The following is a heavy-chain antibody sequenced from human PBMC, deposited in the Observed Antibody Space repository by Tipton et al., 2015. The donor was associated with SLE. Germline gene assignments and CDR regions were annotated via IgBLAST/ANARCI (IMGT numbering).Heavy chain of an antibody. V-gene: IGHV4-39*07. J-gene: IGHJ6*03. CDR1: GDSISANSYH. D-gene: IGHD2-15*01. Sequence: GLVKPSETLSLICTVSGDSISANSYHWGWVRQPPGKGLEWIGNVYYSGSTYYSASLRSRVTISLDRSKNHFSLTLNSVTAADTAVYYCVKSVVVVSPRDYYYYMDVWGKGTTVTVSS. CDR2: VYYSGST. CDR3: VKSVVVVSPRDYYYYMDV.